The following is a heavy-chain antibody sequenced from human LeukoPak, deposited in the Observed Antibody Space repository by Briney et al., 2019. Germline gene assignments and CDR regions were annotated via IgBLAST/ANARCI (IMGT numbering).Heavy chain of an antibody. CDR1: GYTFTGYY. V-gene: IGHV1-2*02. CDR3: ARGGWSGYSYGSEPEKYFDY. D-gene: IGHD5-18*01. J-gene: IGHJ4*02. Sequence: ASVKVSCKASGYTFTGYYMRWVRQAPGQGLEWMGWINPNSGGTNDAQKFQGRVTMTTDTSISTAYMELSRLRSDDTALYYCARGGWSGYSYGSEPEKYFDYWGQGTLVTVSS. CDR2: INPNSGGT.